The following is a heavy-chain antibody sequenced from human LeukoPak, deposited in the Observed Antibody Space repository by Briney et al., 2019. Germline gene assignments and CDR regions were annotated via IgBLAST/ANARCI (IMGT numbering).Heavy chain of an antibody. CDR1: GGSISSYY. CDR3: TRPYYYDSSGYPDY. Sequence: SETLSLTCTVSGGSISSYYWSWIRQPPGKGPEWIGYIYYSGSTNYNPSLKSRVTISGDTSKNQFSLKLSSVTAADTAVYYCTRPYYYDSSGYPDYWGQGTLVTVSS. D-gene: IGHD3-22*01. J-gene: IGHJ4*02. V-gene: IGHV4-59*08. CDR2: IYYSGST.